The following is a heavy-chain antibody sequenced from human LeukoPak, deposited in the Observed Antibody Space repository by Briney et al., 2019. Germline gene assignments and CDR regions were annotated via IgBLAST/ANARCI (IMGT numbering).Heavy chain of an antibody. Sequence: GGSLRLSCAGSGFTFNKYAMSWVRQAPGKGLEWVSAISDNGGDRKYAGSVKGRFTISRDNSKNTLYLQMNSLRAEDTAIYYCGRDWKLDYWGQGNLVTVSS. V-gene: IGHV3-23*01. J-gene: IGHJ4*02. CDR3: GRDWKLDY. CDR1: GFTFNKYA. D-gene: IGHD1-1*01. CDR2: ISDNGGDR.